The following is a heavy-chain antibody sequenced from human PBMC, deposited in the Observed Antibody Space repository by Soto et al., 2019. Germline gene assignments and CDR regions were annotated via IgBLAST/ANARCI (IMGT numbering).Heavy chain of an antibody. CDR1: GFLLSGYA. CDR3: ARGRGLAARPQHLDH. V-gene: IGHV3-30*04. Sequence: QVQLVESGGGVVQPGGSLRLSCATSGFLLSGYAMHWVRQTPGKGLEWVAVISYDGKEKYYADSAEGRFTISRESSGVTLYLQISSLRVEDTAVYYCARGRGLAARPQHLDHWGQGTLVTVSS. J-gene: IGHJ4*02. CDR2: ISYDGKEK. D-gene: IGHD6-6*01.